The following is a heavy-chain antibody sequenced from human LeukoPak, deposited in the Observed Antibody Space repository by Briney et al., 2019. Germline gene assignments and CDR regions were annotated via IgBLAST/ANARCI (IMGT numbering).Heavy chain of an antibody. V-gene: IGHV3-23*01. CDR3: AKTQNWNYISYYYYYMDV. CDR1: GFNFWNFV. J-gene: IGHJ6*03. D-gene: IGHD1-7*01. Sequence: GGSLRLSCATSGFNFWNFVVNWVRQAPGKGLEWVSAISGKGDEAYYRDSVKGRFTISKDSGDDTVYLEMNNLTVADTAVYYCAKTQNWNYISYYYYYMDVWAKGTAVTVSS. CDR2: ISGKGDEA.